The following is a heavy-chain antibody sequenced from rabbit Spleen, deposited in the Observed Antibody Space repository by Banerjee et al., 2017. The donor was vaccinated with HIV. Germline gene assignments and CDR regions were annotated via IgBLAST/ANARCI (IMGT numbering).Heavy chain of an antibody. CDR3: ARADLGDTVWLTRLDL. J-gene: IGHJ3*01. CDR1: GSSLDSGYY. CDR2: VDTGSSDKS. V-gene: IGHV1S45*01. Sequence: QEQLEESGGGLVQPEGSLTLTCKASGSSLDSGYYMCWVRQAPGKGLQWIACVDTGSSDKSHYATWAKGRFTISKPSSTTVTLQMTSLTAADTATYFCARADLGDTVWLTRLDLWGPGTLVTVS. D-gene: IGHD2-1*01.